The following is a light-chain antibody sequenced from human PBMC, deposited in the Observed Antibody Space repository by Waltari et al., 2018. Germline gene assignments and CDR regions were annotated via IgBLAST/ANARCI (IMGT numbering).Light chain of an antibody. J-gene: IGKJ2*01. Sequence: EIVLTQSPATLSLSPGDRATLSCRASQSVSSYLGWYQQKHGQAPRLLIYDASNRATSIPARFSGSGSGTDVTLTISSLEPEDFAVYYCQQRSNWPGTFGQGTKLEI. CDR2: DAS. V-gene: IGKV3-11*01. CDR1: QSVSSY. CDR3: QQRSNWPGT.